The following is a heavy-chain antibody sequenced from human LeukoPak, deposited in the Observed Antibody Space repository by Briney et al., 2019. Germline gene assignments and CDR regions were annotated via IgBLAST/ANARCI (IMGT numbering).Heavy chain of an antibody. CDR2: IYKDGST. V-gene: IGHV3-53*01. Sequence: PGGSLRLSCAASGVTVSSSHMSWVRQAPGKGLEWVSVIYKDGSTYYADSVKGRFTISRDNSKNTLDLQMSTLRVEDTAVYYCARARVVRGVQAPGVLDYWGQGTLVTVSS. CDR3: ARARVVRGVQAPGVLDY. CDR1: GVTVSSSH. D-gene: IGHD3-10*01. J-gene: IGHJ4*02.